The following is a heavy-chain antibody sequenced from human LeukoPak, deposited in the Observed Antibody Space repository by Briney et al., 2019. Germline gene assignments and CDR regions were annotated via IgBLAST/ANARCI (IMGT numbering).Heavy chain of an antibody. V-gene: IGHV3-7*01. CDR3: ARDRGDGTQSPFYS. D-gene: IGHD5-24*01. Sequence: PGGSLRLSCAASGFTFSKYWMTWVRQAPGKGLEWVANINQDGSEKNCVDSVKGRFTISRDNAKSSLDLVMSSLRVDDTAVYYCARDRGDGTQSPFYSWGQGTVVTVAS. CDR1: GFTFSKYW. J-gene: IGHJ4*02. CDR2: INQDGSEK.